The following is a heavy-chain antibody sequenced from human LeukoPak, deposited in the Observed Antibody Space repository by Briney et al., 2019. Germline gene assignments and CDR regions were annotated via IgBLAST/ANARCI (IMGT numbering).Heavy chain of an antibody. CDR2: ISPNSGNT. V-gene: IGHV1-18*01. CDR3: AASSGYYAFDY. J-gene: IGHJ4*02. D-gene: IGHD3-22*01. Sequence: ASVKVSCKTSGYTFSSFGITWVRQAPGQGLEWMGWISPNSGNTNYAQNLQGRVSMTTDTPTSTAYMELRSLRSDDTAMYYCAASSGYYAFDYWGQGTLVTVSS. CDR1: GYTFSSFG.